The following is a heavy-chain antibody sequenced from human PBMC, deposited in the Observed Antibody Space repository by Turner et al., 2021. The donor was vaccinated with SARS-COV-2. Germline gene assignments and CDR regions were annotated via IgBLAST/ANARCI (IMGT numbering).Heavy chain of an antibody. CDR1: RFSFSSHA. CDR3: ARHGAANGNYYYHGLDV. J-gene: IGHJ6*02. CDR2: IWYDGSQK. Sequence: QVQLVESGGGVVLPGRSLSLSFAASRFSFSSHAMHWVRQAPGKGLEWVAVIWYDGSQKYHAASVRGRFTISRDNSRNTLYLQMDSLRVEDTGVYYCARHGAANGNYYYHGLDVWGRGTTVTVSS. D-gene: IGHD6-13*01. V-gene: IGHV3-33*03.